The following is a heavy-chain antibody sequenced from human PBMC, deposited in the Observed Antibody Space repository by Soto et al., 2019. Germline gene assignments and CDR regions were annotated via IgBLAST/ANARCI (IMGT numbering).Heavy chain of an antibody. J-gene: IGHJ6*02. V-gene: IGHV3-21*01. Sequence: LRLSCAASGFTCSSYSMNWVRQAPGKGLEWVSSISSSSSYIYYADSVKGRFTISRDNAKNSLYLQMNSLRAEDTAVYYCATSYSYGNYYYYGMDVWGQGTTVTVSS. CDR1: GFTCSSYS. CDR2: ISSSSSYI. CDR3: ATSYSYGNYYYYGMDV. D-gene: IGHD5-18*01.